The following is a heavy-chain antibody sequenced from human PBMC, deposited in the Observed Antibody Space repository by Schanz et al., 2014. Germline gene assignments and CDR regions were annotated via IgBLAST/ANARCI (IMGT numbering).Heavy chain of an antibody. CDR2: IWYDGSNK. D-gene: IGHD6-19*01. CDR1: GFTFSSYG. Sequence: QVQLVESGGGVVQPGRSLRLSCAASGFTFSSYGMHWVRQAPGKGLEWVAFIWYDGSNKYYADSVKGRFTISRDNSKNTLYVQMNSLRAEDTAVYYCARDHQWLARYYMDVWGKGTTVTVSS. CDR3: ARDHQWLARYYMDV. J-gene: IGHJ6*03. V-gene: IGHV3-33*01.